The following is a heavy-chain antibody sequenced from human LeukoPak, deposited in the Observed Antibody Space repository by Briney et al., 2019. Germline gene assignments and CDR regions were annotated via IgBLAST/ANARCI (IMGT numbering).Heavy chain of an antibody. J-gene: IGHJ5*02. D-gene: IGHD5-18*01. CDR1: GGTFSSYA. Sequence: SLKVSCKASGGTFSSYAISWVRQAPGQGLEWMGGIIPIFGTANYAQKFQGRVTITADESTSTAYMELSSLRSEDTAVYYCARDTAMVPGPNWIDPWGQGTLVTVSS. V-gene: IGHV1-69*13. CDR3: ARDTAMVPGPNWIDP. CDR2: IIPIFGTA.